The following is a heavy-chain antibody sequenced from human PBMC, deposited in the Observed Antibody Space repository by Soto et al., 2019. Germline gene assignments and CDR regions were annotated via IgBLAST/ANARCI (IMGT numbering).Heavy chain of an antibody. CDR1: GGTCSTSA. CDR2: IMPVFATP. CDR3: ARDLGRLPLGGKLYSILDV. Sequence: QVQLMQSGAEVKKPGSSVKVSCKASGGTCSTSAISWVRQAPGEGLEWVGGIMPVFATPDYAQKFKGRVTIFADESTTTTYLEPTSPKTEDTGVYYCARDLGRLPLGGKLYSILDVWGQGTVITVSS. D-gene: IGHD2-8*01. V-gene: IGHV1-69*12. J-gene: IGHJ6*02.